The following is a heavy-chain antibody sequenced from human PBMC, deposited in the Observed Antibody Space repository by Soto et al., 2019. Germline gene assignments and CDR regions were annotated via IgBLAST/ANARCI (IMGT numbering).Heavy chain of an antibody. J-gene: IGHJ5*02. CDR2: INPNSGGT. CDR1: GYTFTGYY. V-gene: IGHV1-2*04. D-gene: IGHD6-13*01. CDR3: ARDLSAAAGTGSWFDP. Sequence: GASVKVSCKASGYTFTGYYMHWVRQAPGQGLEWMGWINPNSGGTNYAQKFQGWVAMTRDTSISTAYMELSRLRSDDTAVYYCARDLSAAAGTGSWFDPWGQGTLVTVSS.